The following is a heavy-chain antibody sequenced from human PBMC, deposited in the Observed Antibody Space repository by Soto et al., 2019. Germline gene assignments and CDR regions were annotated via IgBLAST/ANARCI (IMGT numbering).Heavy chain of an antibody. CDR3: ARDSDST. CDR2: IYYSGST. V-gene: IGHV4-61*01. CDR1: GGSVSSGSYY. J-gene: IGHJ5*02. Sequence: QVQLQESGPGLVKPSETLSLTCTVSGGSVSSGSYYWSWIRQPPGKGLEWIGYIYYSGSTNYNPALKSRVPISVDTAKNQFSLKLSSVTAADTAVYYCARDSDSTWGQGTLVTVSS. D-gene: IGHD6-13*01.